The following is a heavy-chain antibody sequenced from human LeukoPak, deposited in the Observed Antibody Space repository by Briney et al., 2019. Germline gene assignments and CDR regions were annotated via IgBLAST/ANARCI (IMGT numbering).Heavy chain of an antibody. J-gene: IGHJ4*02. CDR1: GLSFSNSW. Sequence: GGSLRLSCAVSGLSFSNSWTSWVRQPPGKGLEWVGRIQNKTDGNITDYAAPVKGRFTISIDESKNKLYLQMNSLKTADTAVYYCRRETFWEPSSVDYWGQGTLVTVSS. D-gene: IGHD1-26*01. CDR2: IQNKTDGNIT. V-gene: IGHV3-15*01. CDR3: RRETFWEPSSVDY.